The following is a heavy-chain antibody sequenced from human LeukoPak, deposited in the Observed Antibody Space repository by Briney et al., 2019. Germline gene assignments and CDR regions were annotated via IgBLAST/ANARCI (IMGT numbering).Heavy chain of an antibody. V-gene: IGHV1-69*05. J-gene: IGHJ4*02. CDR1: GGTFSSYA. CDR3: ARGATVGSSGYNLIDY. Sequence: SVKVSCKASGGTFSSYAISWVRQAPGQGLEWMGGIIPIFGTANYAQKFQGRVTITTDESTSTAYMELSSLRSEDTAVYYCARGATVGSSGYNLIDYRGQGTLVTVSS. CDR2: IIPIFGTA. D-gene: IGHD3-22*01.